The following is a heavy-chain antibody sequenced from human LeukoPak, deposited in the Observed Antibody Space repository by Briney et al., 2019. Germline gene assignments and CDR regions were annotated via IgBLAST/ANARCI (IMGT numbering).Heavy chain of an antibody. D-gene: IGHD3-3*01. V-gene: IGHV5-51*01. CDR3: ARRAYYDFWSGYYRYNWFDP. CDR2: IYPGDSDT. Sequence: GESLKISCQGSGYSFTSYWIGWVRQMPGKGLEWMGIIYPGDSDTRYSPSFQGQVTISADKSISTAYLQWSSLKASDTAMYYCARRAYYDFWSGYYRYNWFDPWGQGTLVTVSS. J-gene: IGHJ5*02. CDR1: GYSFTSYW.